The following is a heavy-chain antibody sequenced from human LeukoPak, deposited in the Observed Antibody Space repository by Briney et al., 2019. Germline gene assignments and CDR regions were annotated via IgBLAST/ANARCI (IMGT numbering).Heavy chain of an antibody. Sequence: ASVKVSCKASGGTFSSYAISWVRQAPGQGLEWMGGIIPIFGTANYAQKFQGRVTITTDESTSTAYMELSSLRSEDTAVYYCARGHGYSYGPYYFDYWGQGTLVTVSS. V-gene: IGHV1-69*05. D-gene: IGHD5-18*01. CDR1: GGTFSSYA. J-gene: IGHJ4*02. CDR2: IIPIFGTA. CDR3: ARGHGYSYGPYYFDY.